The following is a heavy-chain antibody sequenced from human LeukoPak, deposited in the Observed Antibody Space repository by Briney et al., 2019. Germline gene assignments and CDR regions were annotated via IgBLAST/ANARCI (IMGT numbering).Heavy chain of an antibody. J-gene: IGHJ4*02. CDR2: IGPSGAVT. Sequence: PGGSLRLSCAGSGFTFETYAMTWIRQAPGKGLEWISVIGPSGAVTHYAESVKGRFTISRDNSKNTLYLQMNNLRVEDTAIYFCAKYATGYTPDFDYWGQGTLVTVSS. CDR1: GFTFETYA. V-gene: IGHV3-23*01. D-gene: IGHD5-24*01. CDR3: AKYATGYTPDFDY.